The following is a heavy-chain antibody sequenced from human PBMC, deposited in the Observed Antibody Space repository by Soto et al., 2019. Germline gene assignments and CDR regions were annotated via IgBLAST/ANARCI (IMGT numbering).Heavy chain of an antibody. CDR2: IHHSGSV. D-gene: IGHD6-13*01. Sequence: SETLSLTCTVSGGSMSSGDYSWSWNRQPPGKGLEWLAYIHHSGSVYYNPSLKSRATISVDTSKNQFSLKLSSVTAADTAVYYCASSNIAAAGFYYYGMDVWGRGTTVTVSS. CDR3: ASSNIAAAGFYYYGMDV. V-gene: IGHV4-61*08. J-gene: IGHJ6*02. CDR1: GGSMSSGDYS.